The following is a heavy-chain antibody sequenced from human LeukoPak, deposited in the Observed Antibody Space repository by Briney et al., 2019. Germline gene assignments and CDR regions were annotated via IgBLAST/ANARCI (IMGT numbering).Heavy chain of an antibody. CDR2: IYYSGST. CDR1: GASISSYS. V-gene: IGHV4-59*08. Sequence: PSETLSLTCTVPGASISSYSWSWIRLPPGKGLEWFGYIYYSGSTNYNPSLKSRVTISLDTSKNQFSLNLSSVSAADTAVYYCARHGAWPGYFDDWGPGNPGTVSS. CDR3: ARHGAWPGYFDD. J-gene: IGHJ4*02. D-gene: IGHD3-16*01.